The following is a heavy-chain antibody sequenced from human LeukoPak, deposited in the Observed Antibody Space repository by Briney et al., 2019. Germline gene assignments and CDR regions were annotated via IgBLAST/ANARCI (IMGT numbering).Heavy chain of an antibody. CDR3: ARDAQRGFDYSNSLEY. J-gene: IGHJ4*02. D-gene: IGHD4-11*01. V-gene: IGHV3-33*01. CDR2: IWSDGTNQ. Sequence: GGSLSLSCAASKFTFSHYGMHWVRQAPGKGLQWVAVIWSDGTNQYYADSVKGRFTISRDNSNNMVHLQMNSLRVDDTGVYYCARDAQRGFDYSNSLEYWGQGALVTVSS. CDR1: KFTFSHYG.